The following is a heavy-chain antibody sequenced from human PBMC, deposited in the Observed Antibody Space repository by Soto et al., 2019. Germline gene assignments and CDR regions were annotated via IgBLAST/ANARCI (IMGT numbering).Heavy chain of an antibody. CDR1: GFTFSSYA. CDR3: AKVRYYDFWSGSYDYYGMDV. J-gene: IGHJ6*02. CDR2: ISGSGGST. D-gene: IGHD3-3*01. Sequence: PGGSLRLSCAASGFTFSSYAMSWVRQAPGKGLEWVSAISGSGGSTYYADSVKGRFTISRDNSKNTLYLQMNSLRAEDTAVYYCAKVRYYDFWSGSYDYYGMDVWGQGTTVTVSS. V-gene: IGHV3-23*01.